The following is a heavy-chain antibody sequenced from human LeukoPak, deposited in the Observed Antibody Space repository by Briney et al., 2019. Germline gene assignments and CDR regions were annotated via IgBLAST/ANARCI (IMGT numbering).Heavy chain of an antibody. J-gene: IGHJ4*02. CDR1: GFTFSSYS. CDR2: ISSSSSYI. D-gene: IGHD6-13*01. Sequence: GGSLRLSCAASGFTFSSYSMNWVRQAPGKGLEWLSSISSSSSYIYYADSVKGRFTISRDNAKNSLYLQMNSLRAEDTAVYYCARDRIAAAGPTVDYWGQGTLVTVSS. CDR3: ARDRIAAAGPTVDY. V-gene: IGHV3-21*01.